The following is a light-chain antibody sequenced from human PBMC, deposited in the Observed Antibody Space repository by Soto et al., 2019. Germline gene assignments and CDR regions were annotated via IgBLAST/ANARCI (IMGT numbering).Light chain of an antibody. Sequence: DIQMTQSPSSLSASVVDRVTITFLASQSISSYLNWYQQKPGKAPKLLIYDASNRATGIPARFSGSGSGTDFTLTISSLEPEDFAVYYCQQRSNWPINFGQGKRLEIK. V-gene: IGKV1-39*01. J-gene: IGKJ5*01. CDR2: DAS. CDR3: QQRSNWPIN. CDR1: QSISSY.